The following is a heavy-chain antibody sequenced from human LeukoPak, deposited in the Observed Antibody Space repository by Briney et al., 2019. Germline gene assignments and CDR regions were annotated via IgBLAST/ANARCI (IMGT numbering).Heavy chain of an antibody. CDR2: ISAYNGNT. V-gene: IGHV1-18*01. CDR1: GYTFTSYG. Sequence: ASVKVSCKASGYTFTSYGISWVRQAPGPGLEWMGWISAYNGNTNYAQKLQGRVTMTTDTSTSTAYMELRSLRSDDTAVYYCARAGYSYGTYYFDYWGQGTLVSVSS. D-gene: IGHD5-18*01. CDR3: ARAGYSYGTYYFDY. J-gene: IGHJ4*02.